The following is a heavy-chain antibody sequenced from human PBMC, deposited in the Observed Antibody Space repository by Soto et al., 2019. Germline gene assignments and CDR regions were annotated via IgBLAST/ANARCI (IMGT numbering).Heavy chain of an antibody. D-gene: IGHD4-17*01. CDR2: IKSKTDGGTT. CDR1: GFTFSNAW. CDR3: TTLSVTNYSYYYMDV. V-gene: IGHV3-15*01. Sequence: EVQLVESGGGLVKPGGSLRLSCAASGFTFSNAWMSWVRQAPGKGLEWVGRIKSKTDGGTTDYAAPVKGRFTISRDDSKNTLYLQMTSLKTEDTAVYYCTTLSVTNYSYYYMDVWGKGTTVTVSS. J-gene: IGHJ6*03.